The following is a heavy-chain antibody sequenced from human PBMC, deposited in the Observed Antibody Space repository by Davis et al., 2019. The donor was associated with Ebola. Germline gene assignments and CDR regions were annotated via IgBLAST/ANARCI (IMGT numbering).Heavy chain of an antibody. Sequence: GGSLRLSCAASGFTFSSYWMSWVRQAPGKGLEWVANIKQDGSEKYYVDSVKGRFTISRDNSKNTLYLQMNSLRAEDTAVYYCARDSTAMASYYYYGMDVWGQGTTVTVSS. D-gene: IGHD5-18*01. CDR1: GFTFSSYW. J-gene: IGHJ6*02. V-gene: IGHV3-7*03. CDR3: ARDSTAMASYYYYGMDV. CDR2: IKQDGSEK.